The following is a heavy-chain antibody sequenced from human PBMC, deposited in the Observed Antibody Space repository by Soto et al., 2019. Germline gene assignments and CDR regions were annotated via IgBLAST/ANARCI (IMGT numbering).Heavy chain of an antibody. V-gene: IGHV3-30-3*01. CDR1: GFTFSSYT. CDR3: AREPAGEAGNYYGMDV. J-gene: IGHJ6*02. Sequence: QVQLVESGGGVVQPGRSLRLSCAASGFTFSSYTMHWVRQAPGKGLEWVAVISYDGSNKYYADSVKGRFTISRDNSKNTLYLQMNSLRPEDTAVYYCAREPAGEAGNYYGMDVWGQGTTVTVSS. D-gene: IGHD3-16*01. CDR2: ISYDGSNK.